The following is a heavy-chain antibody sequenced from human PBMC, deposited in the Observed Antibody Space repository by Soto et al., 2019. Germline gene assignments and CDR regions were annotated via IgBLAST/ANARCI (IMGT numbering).Heavy chain of an antibody. V-gene: IGHV4-34*01. CDR2: INHSGST. CDR1: GGSFSGYY. D-gene: IGHD5-12*01. Sequence: SETLSLTCAVYGGSFSGYYWSWIRQPPGKGLEWIGEINHSGSTNYNPSLKSRVTISVDTSKNQFSLKLSSVTAADTAVYYCAFRKSGYEGYYFDYWGRGTLVTVSA. J-gene: IGHJ4*02. CDR3: AFRKSGYEGYYFDY.